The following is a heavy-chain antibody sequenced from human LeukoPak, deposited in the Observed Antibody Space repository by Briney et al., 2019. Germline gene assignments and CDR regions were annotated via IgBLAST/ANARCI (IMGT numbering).Heavy chain of an antibody. CDR3: ANGWSITMIVVALEDAFDI. J-gene: IGHJ3*02. V-gene: IGHV3-23*01. D-gene: IGHD3-22*01. Sequence: GGSLRLSCAASGFTFDSYAMNWVRQAPGKGLEWLAVISDSGSDTYYADSVKGRFTISRDNSKNTLYLQMNSLRAEDTAVYYCANGWSITMIVVALEDAFDIWGQGTMVTVSS. CDR2: ISDSGSDT. CDR1: GFTFDSYA.